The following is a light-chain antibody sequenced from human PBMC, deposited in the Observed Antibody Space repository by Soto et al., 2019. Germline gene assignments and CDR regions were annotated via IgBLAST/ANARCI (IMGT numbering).Light chain of an antibody. Sequence: EIVLTQSPATLSLSPGERATLSCRASQSVSSYLAWYQQKPGQAPRLLIYDASNRATGIPDRFSGSGSATDFTLTISSLEPEDFAVYYCQQRSNWPPYTFGQGTKLEIK. V-gene: IGKV3-11*01. CDR3: QQRSNWPPYT. CDR2: DAS. J-gene: IGKJ2*01. CDR1: QSVSSY.